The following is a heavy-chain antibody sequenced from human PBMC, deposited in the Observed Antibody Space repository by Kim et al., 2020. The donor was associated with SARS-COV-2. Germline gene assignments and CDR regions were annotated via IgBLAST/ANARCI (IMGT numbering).Heavy chain of an antibody. CDR3: ARDQDIVVVVAATPLRFDP. V-gene: IGHV3-33*01. D-gene: IGHD2-15*01. CDR2: IWYDGSNK. J-gene: IGHJ5*02. Sequence: GGSLRLSCAASGFTFSSYGMHWVRQAPGKGLEWVAVIWYDGSNKYYADSVKGRFTISRDNSKNTLYLQMNSLRAEDTAVYYCARDQDIVVVVAATPLRFDPWGQGTLVTVSS. CDR1: GFTFSSYG.